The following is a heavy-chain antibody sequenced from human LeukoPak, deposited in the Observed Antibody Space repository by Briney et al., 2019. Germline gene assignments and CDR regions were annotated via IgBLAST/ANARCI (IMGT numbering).Heavy chain of an antibody. CDR1: GFTFDDYA. D-gene: IGHD2-2*01. V-gene: IGHV3-9*01. J-gene: IGHJ5*02. Sequence: GGSLRLSCAASGFTFDDYAMHWVRQAPGKGLEWVSGISWNSGSIGYADSVKGRFTISRDNAKNSLYLQMNSLRAEDTALYYCARAYCSSTSCYHPWGQGTLVTVSS. CDR2: ISWNSGSI. CDR3: ARAYCSSTSCYHP.